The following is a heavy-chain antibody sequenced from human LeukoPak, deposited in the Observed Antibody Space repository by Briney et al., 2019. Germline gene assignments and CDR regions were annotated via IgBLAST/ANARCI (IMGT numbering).Heavy chain of an antibody. CDR3: ARVINGSFDY. D-gene: IGHD3-10*01. J-gene: IGHJ4*02. CDR1: GFTFSDYY. CDR2: ISSSGSTI. Sequence: PGGSLRLSCAASGFTFSDYYMSWIRQAPGKGLEWVSYISSSGSTIYYAESVKGRFTFYRDNAKTSLYLQMNSLRAEDTAVYYCARVINGSFDYWGQGTLVTVSS. V-gene: IGHV3-11*04.